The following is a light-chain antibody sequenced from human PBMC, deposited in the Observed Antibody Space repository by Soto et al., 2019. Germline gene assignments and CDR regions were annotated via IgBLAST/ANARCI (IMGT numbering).Light chain of an antibody. J-gene: IGKJ2*01. Sequence: AIQMTQSPSSLSASVGDRVTITCRASQGIRNDLGWYQQKPGKAPKLLIYASSSLQSVVPSRFSGSGSGRDFTLSISSLKPEDFPTYYCLQDYNYPYTFGQG. V-gene: IGKV1-6*01. CDR3: LQDYNYPYT. CDR1: QGIRND. CDR2: ASS.